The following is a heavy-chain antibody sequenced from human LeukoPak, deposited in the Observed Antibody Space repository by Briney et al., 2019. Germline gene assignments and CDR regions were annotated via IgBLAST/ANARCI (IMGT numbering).Heavy chain of an antibody. CDR1: GFTFGSYA. CDR2: ISGSGGST. V-gene: IGHV3-23*01. CDR3: AKLQWLVRYLGDAFDI. J-gene: IGHJ3*02. D-gene: IGHD6-19*01. Sequence: GGSLRLSCAASGFTFGSYAMSWVRQAPGKGLEWVSAISGSGGSTYYADSVKGRFTISRDNSKNTLYLQMNSLRAEDTAVYYCAKLQWLVRYLGDAFDIWGQGTMVTVSS.